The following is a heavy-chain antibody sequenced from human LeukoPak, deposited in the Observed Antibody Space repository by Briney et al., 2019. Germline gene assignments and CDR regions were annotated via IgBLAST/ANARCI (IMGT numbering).Heavy chain of an antibody. Sequence: ASVKVSCKASGYTFTGYYMHWVRQAPGQGLEWMGWINPNSGGTNYAQKFQGWVTMTRDTSISTAYMELRRLRSDDTAVYYGARVRGFGAPHYGMDVWGKGTTVTVSS. J-gene: IGHJ6*04. D-gene: IGHD3-10*01. CDR3: ARVRGFGAPHYGMDV. V-gene: IGHV1-2*04. CDR2: INPNSGGT. CDR1: GYTFTGYY.